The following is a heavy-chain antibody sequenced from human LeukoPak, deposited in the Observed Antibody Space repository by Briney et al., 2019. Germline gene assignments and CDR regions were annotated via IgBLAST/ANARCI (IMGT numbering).Heavy chain of an antibody. CDR2: INWNGGST. V-gene: IGHV3-20*01. Sequence: GGSLRLSCAASGFTFGDYGMSWVRQAPGKGLEWVSGINWNGGSTGYADSVKGRFTISRDNAKNSLYLQMNSLSAEDTALYHCARGKAELEITFDYWGQGTLVTVSS. CDR1: GFTFGDYG. J-gene: IGHJ4*02. CDR3: ARGKAELEITFDY. D-gene: IGHD6-13*01.